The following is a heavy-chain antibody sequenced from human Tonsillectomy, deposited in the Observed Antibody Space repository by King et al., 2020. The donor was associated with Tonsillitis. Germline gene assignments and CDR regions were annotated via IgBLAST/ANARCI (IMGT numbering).Heavy chain of an antibody. J-gene: IGHJ1*01. CDR3: VNXXYXXXXXLPYXXXGTXXXXXXXSXXXXXVXPLAXSXXSTXXXTAALGCXVKDYF. Sequence: VQLVESGGGLVQPGGSLRLSCSASGXIFSSYAMHWVRQAPGKGLEYVSAISXNXXSTXYADSXKGRFTISRDNSKHTLYLQMSSLRAEDTAVYYCVNXXYXXXXXLPYXXXGTXXXXXXXSXXXXXVXPLAXSXXSTXXXTAALGCXVKDYF. D-gene: IGHD1-14*01. CDR1: GXIFSSYA. V-gene: IGHV3-64D*06. CDR2: ISXNXXST.